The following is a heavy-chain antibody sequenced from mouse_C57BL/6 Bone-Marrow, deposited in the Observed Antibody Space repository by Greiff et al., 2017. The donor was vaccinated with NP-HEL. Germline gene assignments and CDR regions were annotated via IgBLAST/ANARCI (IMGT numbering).Heavy chain of an antibody. D-gene: IGHD1-1*01. CDR2: INPNNGGT. Sequence: EVQLQESGPELVKPGASVKMSCKASGCTFTDYNMHWVKQSHGKSLEWIGYINPNNGGTSYNQKFKGKATLTVNKSSSTAYMELRSLTSEDSAVYYCAKPFYYYGSSYAWFAYWGQGTLVTVSA. CDR1: GCTFTDYN. CDR3: AKPFYYYGSSYAWFAY. J-gene: IGHJ3*01. V-gene: IGHV1-22*01.